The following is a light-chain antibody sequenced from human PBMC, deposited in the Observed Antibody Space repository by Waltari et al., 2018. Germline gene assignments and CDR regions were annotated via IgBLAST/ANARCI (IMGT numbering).Light chain of an antibody. J-gene: IGLJ1*01. CDR2: EGS. CDR1: SSDVGTYNL. Sequence: QSALTQPASVSGSPGQSITISCTGTSSDVGTYNLVSWYQQHPGKAPKLMIYEGSKRPSGVSNRGAGSKSGNTASLTSSGLQAEDEAEYYCCSYAGGSTYVFGTGTKVTVL. CDR3: CSYAGGSTYV. V-gene: IGLV2-23*01.